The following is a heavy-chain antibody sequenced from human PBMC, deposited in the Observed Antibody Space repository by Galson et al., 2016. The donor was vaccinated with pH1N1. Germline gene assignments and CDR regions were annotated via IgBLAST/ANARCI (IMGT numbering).Heavy chain of an antibody. CDR3: AKPSGYSYGPLDY. J-gene: IGHJ4*02. Sequence: SLRLSCAASGFTFDDSAMHWVRQAPGKGLEWVSGVSWNSGSIAYADSVKGRFTISRDNAKHSLYLQMNSLRAEDTAWYYCAKPSGYSYGPLDYWGQGTLVTVSS. CDR1: GFTFDDSA. CDR2: VSWNSGSI. D-gene: IGHD5-18*01. V-gene: IGHV3-9*01.